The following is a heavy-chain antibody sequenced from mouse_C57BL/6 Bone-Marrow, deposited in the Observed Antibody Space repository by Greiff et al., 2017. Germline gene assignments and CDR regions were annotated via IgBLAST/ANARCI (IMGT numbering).Heavy chain of an antibody. Sequence: VQLQQPGAELVKPGASVKISCKASGYTFTDYYMNWVKQSHGKSLEWIGDINPNNGGTSYNQKFKGKATLTVDKSSSTAYMELRSLTSEDSAVYYCARGGNYDYDEDYWGQGTTLTVSS. CDR1: GYTFTDYY. J-gene: IGHJ2*01. V-gene: IGHV1-26*01. CDR2: INPNNGGT. D-gene: IGHD2-4*01. CDR3: ARGGNYDYDEDY.